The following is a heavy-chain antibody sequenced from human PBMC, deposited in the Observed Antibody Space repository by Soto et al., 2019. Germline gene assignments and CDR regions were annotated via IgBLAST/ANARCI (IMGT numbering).Heavy chain of an antibody. V-gene: IGHV3-30*18. CDR3: AKEGQITNWYFDY. CDR1: GFTFSSYG. Sequence: QVQLVESGGGVVQPGRSLRLSCAASGFTFSSYGMHWVRQAPGKGLEWVTVISHDGNVAYYADSVKGRFTISRDNSKNTLYLQRNSLRTGDAAMYYCAKEGQITNWYFDYWGQGTLVTVSS. CDR2: ISHDGNVA. D-gene: IGHD1-1*01. J-gene: IGHJ4*02.